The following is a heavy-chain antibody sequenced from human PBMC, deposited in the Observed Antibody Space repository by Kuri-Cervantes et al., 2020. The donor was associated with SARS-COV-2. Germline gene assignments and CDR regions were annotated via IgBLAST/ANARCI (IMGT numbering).Heavy chain of an antibody. Sequence: GESLKISCAASGFTFSNAWMSWVRQAPGKGLEWVANIKQDGSEKYYVDSVKGRFTISRDNAKNSLYLQMNSLRAEDTAVYYCVKSRGYFDLWGRGTLVTVSS. CDR2: IKQDGSEK. CDR1: GFTFSNAW. CDR3: VKSRGYFDL. V-gene: IGHV3-7*01. J-gene: IGHJ2*01.